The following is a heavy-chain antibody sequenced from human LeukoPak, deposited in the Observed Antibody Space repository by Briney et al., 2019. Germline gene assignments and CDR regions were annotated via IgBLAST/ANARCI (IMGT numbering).Heavy chain of an antibody. Sequence: GGSLRLSCAASGFTFSSYSMSWVRQAPGKGLEWVSYISSSSSTIYYADSVKGRFTISRENAKNSLYLQMNSLRAEDTAVYYCARAGRGGDGYKAFDYWGQGTLVTVSS. CDR1: GFTFSSYS. V-gene: IGHV3-48*01. D-gene: IGHD5-24*01. J-gene: IGHJ4*02. CDR3: ARAGRGGDGYKAFDY. CDR2: ISSSSSTI.